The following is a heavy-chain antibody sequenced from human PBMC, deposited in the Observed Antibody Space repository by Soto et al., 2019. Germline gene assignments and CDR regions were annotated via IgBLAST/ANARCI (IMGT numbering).Heavy chain of an antibody. V-gene: IGHV3-11*01. CDR3: ARAPQAYGDYGGYYYYDMDV. J-gene: IGHJ6*03. CDR2: ISSSGSTI. Sequence: QVQLVESGGGLVKPGGSLRLSCAASGFTFSDYYMSWIRQAPGKGLEWVSYISSSGSTIYYADSVKGRFTICRDNDKNSLYLQMNSLRAEDTAVYYCARAPQAYGDYGGYYYYDMDVWGKGTTVTVSS. D-gene: IGHD4-17*01. CDR1: GFTFSDYY.